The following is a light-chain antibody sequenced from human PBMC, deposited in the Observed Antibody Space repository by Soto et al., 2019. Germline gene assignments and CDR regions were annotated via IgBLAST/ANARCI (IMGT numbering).Light chain of an antibody. Sequence: DIQMTQSPSTLSASVGDRFTITCRASQSISSWLAWYQQKPGKAPKLLIYKASSLESGVPSRFSGSGSGTEFTLTISSLQPDDFAAYYCQQYNSYSRTFGPGTKVDIK. V-gene: IGKV1-5*03. CDR1: QSISSW. CDR3: QQYNSYSRT. J-gene: IGKJ3*01. CDR2: KAS.